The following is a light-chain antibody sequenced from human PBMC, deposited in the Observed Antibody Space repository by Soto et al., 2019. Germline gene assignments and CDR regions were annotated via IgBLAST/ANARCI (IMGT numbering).Light chain of an antibody. V-gene: IGKV3-20*01. Sequence: EIVLTQSPGTLSLSPGERAALSCRASQSVSNNYLAWYQQKPGQPPRLLIYGASTRATGIPARFSGSGSGTDFTLTISRLEPEDSAVYYCQQHSRSITFGGGTKVDIK. CDR2: GAS. CDR3: QQHSRSIT. CDR1: QSVSNNY. J-gene: IGKJ4*01.